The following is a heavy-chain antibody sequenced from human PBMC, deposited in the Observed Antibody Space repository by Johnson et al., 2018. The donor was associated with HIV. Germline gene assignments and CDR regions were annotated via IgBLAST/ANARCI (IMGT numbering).Heavy chain of an antibody. D-gene: IGHD6-6*01. CDR1: GFTFDDYA. CDR3: ARDGSQLADAFDI. V-gene: IGHV3-9*01. Sequence: VQLVESGGGLVQPGRSLRLSCVASGFTFDDYAMHWVRQVSGKGLEWVSGISWNRGSIGYADSVKGRFTISRDNAKNSLYLQMNSLRAEDTALYYCARDGSQLADAFDIWGQGTMVTVSS. J-gene: IGHJ3*02. CDR2: ISWNRGSI.